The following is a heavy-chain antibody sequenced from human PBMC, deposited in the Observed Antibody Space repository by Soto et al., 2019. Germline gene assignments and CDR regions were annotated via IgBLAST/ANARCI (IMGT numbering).Heavy chain of an antibody. D-gene: IGHD4-17*01. Sequence: LQLQESGSGLVKPSETLSLTCIVSNGSISSRSSYWGWIRQTPGMGLEWIGSIYYIGNTYYNPSLKRRVTISIDTSKTQFSLKMNSVTAADTAVYFCGGQDYGAKGYYFENWGQGALVTVSS. CDR3: GGQDYGAKGYYFEN. CDR2: IYYIGNT. CDR1: NGSISSRSSY. V-gene: IGHV4-39*01. J-gene: IGHJ4*02.